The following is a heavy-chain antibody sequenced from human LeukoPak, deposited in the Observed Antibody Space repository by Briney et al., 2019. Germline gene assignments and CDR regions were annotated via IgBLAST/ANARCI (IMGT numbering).Heavy chain of an antibody. CDR1: GYTFTGYY. J-gene: IGHJ4*02. CDR2: INPNSGGT. V-gene: IGHV1-2*02. Sequence: ASVKVSCKASGYTFTGYYMHWVRQAPGQGLEWVGWINPNSGGTNYAQKFQGRVTMTRDTSISTAYMELSRRRSDDTAVYYCARDSESPGEFYYFDYWGQGTLVTVSS. D-gene: IGHD3-10*01. CDR3: ARDSESPGEFYYFDY.